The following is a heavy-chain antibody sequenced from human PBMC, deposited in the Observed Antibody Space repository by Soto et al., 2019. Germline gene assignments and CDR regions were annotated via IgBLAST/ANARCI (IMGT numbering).Heavy chain of an antibody. CDR2: ISSRSSTT. CDR3: ARSGSGGVFDY. J-gene: IGHJ4*02. Sequence: EVQLVESEGGLVQPGGSLRLSCAASGFTFSSYSMNWVRQAPGKGLEWVSYISSRSSTTYYADSVKGRFTISRDNAKNSLYLQMNSLRAEDKALYYCARSGSGGVFDYWGQGTLVTVSS. CDR1: GFTFSSYS. D-gene: IGHD1-26*01. V-gene: IGHV3-48*01.